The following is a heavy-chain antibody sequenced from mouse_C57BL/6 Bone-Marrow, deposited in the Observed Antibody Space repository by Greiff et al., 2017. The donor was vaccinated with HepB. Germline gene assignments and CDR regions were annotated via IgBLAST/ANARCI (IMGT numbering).Heavy chain of an antibody. CDR3: ARVWRLRRAMDY. V-gene: IGHV2-2*01. Sequence: QVQLQQSGPGLVQPSQSLSITCTVSGFSLTSYGVHWVRQSPGKGLEWLGVIWSGGSTDYNAAFISRLSISKDKSKSQVFFKMNSLPADDTAIYYCARVWRLRRAMDYWGQGTSVTVSS. CDR2: IWSGGST. D-gene: IGHD2-4*01. J-gene: IGHJ4*01. CDR1: GFSLTSYG.